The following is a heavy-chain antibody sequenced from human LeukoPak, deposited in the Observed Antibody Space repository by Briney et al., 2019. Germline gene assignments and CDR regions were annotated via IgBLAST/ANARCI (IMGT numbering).Heavy chain of an antibody. Sequence: HAGGSLRLSCAASGFTFSSYSMNWVRQAPGKGLEWVSYIISSSSTIYYADSVKGRFTISRDNAKNSLYLQMNSLRAEDTAVYYCARASLPVKLLLHWDYWGQGTLVTVSS. D-gene: IGHD2-15*01. J-gene: IGHJ4*02. CDR3: ARASLPVKLLLHWDY. CDR1: GFTFSSYS. CDR2: IISSSSTI. V-gene: IGHV3-48*01.